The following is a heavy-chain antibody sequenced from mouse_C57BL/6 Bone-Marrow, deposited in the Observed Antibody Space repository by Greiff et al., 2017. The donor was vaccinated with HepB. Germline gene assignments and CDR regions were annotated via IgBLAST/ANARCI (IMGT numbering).Heavy chain of an antibody. Sequence: QVQLQQSGAELVKPGASVKISCKASGYAFSSYWMNWVKQRPGEGLEWIGQIYPGDGDTNYNGKFKGKATLTADKSSSTAYMQLSSLTSEDSAVYFSAKRVWLRLHAMDYWGQGTSVTVSS. J-gene: IGHJ4*01. CDR3: AKRVWLRLHAMDY. CDR2: IYPGDGDT. V-gene: IGHV1-80*01. CDR1: GYAFSSYW. D-gene: IGHD2-2*01.